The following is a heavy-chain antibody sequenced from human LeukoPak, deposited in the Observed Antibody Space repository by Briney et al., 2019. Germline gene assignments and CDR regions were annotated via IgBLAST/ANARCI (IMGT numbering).Heavy chain of an antibody. Sequence: WASVKVSCKASGGTFSSYAISWVRQAPGQGLEWMGRIIPILGIANYAQKFQGRVTITADKSTSTAYMELSSLRSEDTAVYYCARDHTDSGCFDYWGQGTLVTVSS. CDR1: GGTFSSYA. V-gene: IGHV1-69*04. CDR3: ARDHTDSGCFDY. J-gene: IGHJ4*02. CDR2: IIPILGIA. D-gene: IGHD6-19*01.